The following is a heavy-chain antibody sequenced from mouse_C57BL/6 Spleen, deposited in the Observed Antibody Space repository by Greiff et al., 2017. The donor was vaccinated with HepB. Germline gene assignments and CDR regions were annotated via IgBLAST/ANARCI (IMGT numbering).Heavy chain of an antibody. V-gene: IGHV1-26*01. D-gene: IGHD2-5*01. CDR3: ARNSNYLYYYAMDY. CDR1: GYTFTDYY. Sequence: EVQLQQSGPELVKPGASVKISCKASGYTFTDYYMNWVKQSHGESLEWIGDINPNNGGTSYNQKFKGKATLTVDKSSSTAYMELRSLTSEDSAVYYCARNSNYLYYYAMDYWGQGTSVTVSS. J-gene: IGHJ4*01. CDR2: INPNNGGT.